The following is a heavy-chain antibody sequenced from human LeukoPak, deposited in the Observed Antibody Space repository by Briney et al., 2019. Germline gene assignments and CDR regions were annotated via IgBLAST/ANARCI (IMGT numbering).Heavy chain of an antibody. CDR2: LDPSTGNT. J-gene: IGHJ4*02. CDR1: GYTFTSFD. D-gene: IGHD3-22*01. CDR3: ARDLNSDRSGYGHSSFDY. V-gene: IGHV1-8*01. Sequence: ASVKVSCKASGYTFTSFDINWVRQAPGQGLERMGRLDPSTGNTAYPQKFQDRVTMTRDPSTSTAYMELSGLNSEDTALYYCARDLNSDRSGYGHSSFDYWGQGTLVTVSS.